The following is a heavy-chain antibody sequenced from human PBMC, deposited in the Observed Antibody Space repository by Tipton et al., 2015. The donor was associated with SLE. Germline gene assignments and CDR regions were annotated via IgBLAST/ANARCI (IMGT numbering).Heavy chain of an antibody. CDR3: ARDRYYGMDV. Sequence: TLSLTCTVSGVSISSGNYYWGWIRQPPGKGLEWIGYVHYSGRTNYNPSLKSRLTISVDTSKNQFSLKLSSVTAADTAVYYCARDRYYGMDVWGQGTTVTVSS. CDR1: GVSISSGNYY. CDR2: VHYSGRT. V-gene: IGHV4-61*01. D-gene: IGHD2-15*01. J-gene: IGHJ6*02.